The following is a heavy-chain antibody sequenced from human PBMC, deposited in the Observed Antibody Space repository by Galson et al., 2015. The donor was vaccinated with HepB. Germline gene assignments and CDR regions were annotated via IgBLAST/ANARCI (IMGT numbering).Heavy chain of an antibody. CDR3: TRHLGEAVAGTDGETY. V-gene: IGHV3-73*01. J-gene: IGHJ4*02. Sequence: SLRLSCAASGFTFSGSAMHWVRQASGKGLEWVGRIRSKANSHATAYAASVKGRFTISRDDSKNTAYLQMNSLKTEDTAVYYCTRHLGEAVAGTDGETYWGQGTLVTVSS. D-gene: IGHD6-19*01. CDR1: GFTFSGSA. CDR2: IRSKANSHAT.